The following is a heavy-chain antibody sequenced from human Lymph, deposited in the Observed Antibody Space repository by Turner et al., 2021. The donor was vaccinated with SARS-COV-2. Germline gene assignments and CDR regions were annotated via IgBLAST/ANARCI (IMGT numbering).Heavy chain of an antibody. J-gene: IGHJ3*02. CDR2: IAYDGLNK. Sequence: QVQLVESGGGVVQPGSSLRLSCAASGFTFSTYAINWVRQAPGKGLEWVAVIAYDGLNKYYSDSVKGQFTIARDNSKNTLYLQMSSLRAEETAVYYCARGSGSYLSAFDIWGQGTMVTVSS. CDR3: ARGSGSYLSAFDI. V-gene: IGHV3-30*04. D-gene: IGHD1-26*01. CDR1: GFTFSTYA.